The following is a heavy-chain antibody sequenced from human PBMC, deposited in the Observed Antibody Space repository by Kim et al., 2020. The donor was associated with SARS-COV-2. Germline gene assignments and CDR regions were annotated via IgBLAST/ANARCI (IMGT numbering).Heavy chain of an antibody. CDR1: AISFSLYG. Sequence: GGSLRLSCAATAISFSLYGVHWVRQAPGKGLEWVAVISYDGRNQYYIDSVKGRFTLSRDNSKNTTSLQMSGLRPEDTAVYYCATARGTYADVGWYFDVWGRGTLVTVSS. D-gene: IGHD3-16*01. CDR2: ISYDGRNQ. V-gene: IGHV3-30*03. J-gene: IGHJ2*01. CDR3: ATARGTYADVGWYFDV.